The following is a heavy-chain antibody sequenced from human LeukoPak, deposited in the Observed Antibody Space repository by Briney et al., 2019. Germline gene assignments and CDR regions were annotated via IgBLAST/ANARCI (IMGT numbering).Heavy chain of an antibody. D-gene: IGHD3-22*01. CDR2: ISAYNGNT. CDR1: GYTFTSYG. J-gene: IGHJ5*02. CDR3: ARDKEKYCDSSGYIDP. V-gene: IGHV1-18*03. Sequence: VASVKVSCKASGYTFTSYGISWVRQAPGQGLEWMGWISAYNGNTNYAQKLQGRVTMTTDTSTSTAYMELRSLRSDDMAVYYCARDKEKYCDSSGYIDPWGQGTLVTVSS.